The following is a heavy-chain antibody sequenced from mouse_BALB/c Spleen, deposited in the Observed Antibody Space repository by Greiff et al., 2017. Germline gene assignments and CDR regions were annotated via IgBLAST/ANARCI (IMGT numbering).Heavy chain of an antibody. V-gene: IGHV1-9*01. Sequence: QVQVKQSGAELMKPGASVKISCKATGYTFSSYWIEWVKQRPGHGLEWIGEILPGSGSTNYNEKFKGKATFTADTSSNTAYMQLSSLTSEDSAVYYCARNDHYYAMDYWGQGTSVTVSS. CDR2: ILPGSGST. J-gene: IGHJ4*01. CDR1: GYTFSSYW. CDR3: ARNDHYYAMDY.